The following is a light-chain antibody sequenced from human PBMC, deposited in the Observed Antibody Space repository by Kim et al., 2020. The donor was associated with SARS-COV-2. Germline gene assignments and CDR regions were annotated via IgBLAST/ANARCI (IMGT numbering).Light chain of an antibody. Sequence: SSELTQDPAVSVALGQTLRITCQGDSLRSYYASWYQQKPGQAPIVVISGKNNRPSGIPDRFSGSSSGNTASLTITGAQAEDEADYCCSSRDSNGYVLFGGGTQLTVL. CDR3: SSRDSNGYVL. V-gene: IGLV3-19*01. CDR1: SLRSYY. CDR2: GKN. J-gene: IGLJ2*01.